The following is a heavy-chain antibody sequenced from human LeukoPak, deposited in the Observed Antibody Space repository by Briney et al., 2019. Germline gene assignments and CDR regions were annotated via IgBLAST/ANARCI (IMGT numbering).Heavy chain of an antibody. J-gene: IGHJ4*02. V-gene: IGHV4-39*01. CDR2: IYYSGST. CDR1: GGSISSRNYF. CDR3: ARPESGGFDY. D-gene: IGHD3-16*01. Sequence: PSETLSLTCIVSGGSISSRNYFWGWIRQPPGKGLEWIGSIYYSGSTSYNPSLKSRVTISVDTSKNQFSLNLSSVTAADTAVYFCARPESGGFDYWGQGTLVTVSS.